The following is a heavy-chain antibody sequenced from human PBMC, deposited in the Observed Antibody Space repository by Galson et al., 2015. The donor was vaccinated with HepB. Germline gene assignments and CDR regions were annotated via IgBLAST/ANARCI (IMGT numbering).Heavy chain of an antibody. CDR2: MNPNSGNT. V-gene: IGHV1-8*01. D-gene: IGHD2-2*02. CDR3: ARGDCSSTSCYKMDV. CDR1: GYTFTSYD. J-gene: IGHJ6*02. Sequence: SCKASGYTFTSYDINWVRQATGQGLEWMGWMNPNSGNTGYAQKFQGRVTMTRNTSISTAYMELSSLRSEDTAVYYCARGDCSSTSCYKMDVWGQGTTVTVSS.